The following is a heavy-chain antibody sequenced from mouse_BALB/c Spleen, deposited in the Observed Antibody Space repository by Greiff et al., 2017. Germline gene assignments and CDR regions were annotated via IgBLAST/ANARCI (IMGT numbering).Heavy chain of an antibody. V-gene: IGHV1-80*01. CDR3: ARSGLLRDFDY. CDR1: GYAFSSYW. CDR2: IYPGDGDT. Sequence: QVQLQESGAELVRPGSSVKISCKASGYAFSSYWMHWVKQRPGQGLEWIGQIYPGDGDTNYNGKFKGKATLTADKSSSTAYMQLSSLTSEDSAVYFCARSGLLRDFDYWGQGTTLTVSS. J-gene: IGHJ2*01. D-gene: IGHD2-3*01.